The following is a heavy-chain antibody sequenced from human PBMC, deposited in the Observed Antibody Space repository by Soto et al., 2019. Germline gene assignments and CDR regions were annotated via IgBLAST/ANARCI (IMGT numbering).Heavy chain of an antibody. D-gene: IGHD3-16*01. CDR2: IIPIFGTA. V-gene: IGHV1-69*01. CDR1: GGTFSSYA. CDR3: PREAFRDGDAY. Sequence: QVQLVQSGAEVKKPGSSVKVSCKASGGTFSSYAIFWVRQAPGQGLEWMGGIIPIFGTAKYAQKFQGRVTITADESTTTAYMALSSLRSEDTAVYYCPREAFRDGDAYWGQGTLVTVSS. J-gene: IGHJ4*02.